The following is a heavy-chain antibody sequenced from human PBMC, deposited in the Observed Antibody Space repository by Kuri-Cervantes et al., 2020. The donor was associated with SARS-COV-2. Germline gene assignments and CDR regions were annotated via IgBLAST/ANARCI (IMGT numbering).Heavy chain of an antibody. CDR1: GFTFSSYG. Sequence: SCAASGFTFSSYGMHWVRQAPGKGLEWVAVIWYDGSNKYYADSVKGRFTISRDNSKNTLYLQMNSLRAEDTAVYYCARDYIAARPGLDYWGQGTLVTVSS. J-gene: IGHJ4*02. D-gene: IGHD6-6*01. CDR2: IWYDGSNK. V-gene: IGHV3-33*01. CDR3: ARDYIAARPGLDY.